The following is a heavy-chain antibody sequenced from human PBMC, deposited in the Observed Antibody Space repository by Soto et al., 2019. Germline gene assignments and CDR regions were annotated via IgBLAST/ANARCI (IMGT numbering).Heavy chain of an antibody. J-gene: IGHJ4*02. Sequence: ASVKVSCKATGYSFTRYYINWVRQAPGQGLEWMGWISAYNGNTHYEEKLQGRVTLTTDTSTSTAYMELRSLRSDDTAVYFCARGGQWDFLSDYWGQGTLVTVSS. CDR3: ARGGQWDFLSDY. D-gene: IGHD1-26*01. CDR1: GYSFTRYY. CDR2: ISAYNGNT. V-gene: IGHV1-18*01.